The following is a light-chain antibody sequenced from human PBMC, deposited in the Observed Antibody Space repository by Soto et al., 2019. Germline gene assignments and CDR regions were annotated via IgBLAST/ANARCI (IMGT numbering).Light chain of an antibody. CDR1: SSDVGSYNL. Sequence: QSALTQPASVSGSPGQSITISCTGTSSDVGSYNLVSWYQQHPGKAPKLMIYEVSKRPSGVSNRFSGSKSGNTASLTISGLQAEDEADYYCCSYAGSSTPDWVFGGGTKLPS. CDR3: CSYAGSSTPDWV. J-gene: IGLJ3*02. V-gene: IGLV2-23*02. CDR2: EVS.